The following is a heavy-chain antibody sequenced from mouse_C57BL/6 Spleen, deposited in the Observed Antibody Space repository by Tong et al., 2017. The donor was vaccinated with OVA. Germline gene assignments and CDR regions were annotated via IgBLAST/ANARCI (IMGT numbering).Heavy chain of an antibody. CDR1: GFTFSSFG. J-gene: IGHJ3*01. CDR3: ARTRPSTGWCAY. D-gene: IGHD4-1*01. V-gene: IGHV5-17*02. CDR2: ISSGSSTI. Sequence: EVQLVESGGGLVQPGGSRKLSCAASGFTFSSFGMHWVRQAPEKGLEWVAYISSGSSTIYYADTVKGRFPISRDNPKNTLCRQMTSLRSEETAMYYCARTRPSTGWCAYWGQGTRVTVAA.